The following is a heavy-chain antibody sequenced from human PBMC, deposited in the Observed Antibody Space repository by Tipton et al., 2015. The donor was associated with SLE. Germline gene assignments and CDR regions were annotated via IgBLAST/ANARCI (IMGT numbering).Heavy chain of an antibody. CDR3: ARGGNYDS. CDR1: GFTFSNYA. Sequence: SLRLSCAASGFTFSNYAMHWVRQAPGKGLEWVAVISYDGSENYYADSVKGRFTISRDNSKNTLNLQMNSLKAEDTAMYYCARGGNYDSWGLGTLVTVSS. V-gene: IGHV3-30*04. J-gene: IGHJ5*01. CDR2: ISYDGSEN. D-gene: IGHD4-11*01.